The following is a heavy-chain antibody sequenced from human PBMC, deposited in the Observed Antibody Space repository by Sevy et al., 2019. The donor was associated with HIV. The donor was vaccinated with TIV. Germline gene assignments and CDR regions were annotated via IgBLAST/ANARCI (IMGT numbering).Heavy chain of an antibody. CDR3: AKDGGWYNYAPSDY. CDR2: ISYDGIKT. D-gene: IGHD1-1*01. CDR1: GFTFSTYG. Sequence: GGSLRLSCAASGFTFSTYGMHWVRQAPGKGLEWVAVISYDGIKTYYADSMKGRFTISRDNSKNTLYLHMNSLRPEDTAVYYCAKDGGWYNYAPSDYWGLGTLVTVSS. J-gene: IGHJ4*02. V-gene: IGHV3-30*18.